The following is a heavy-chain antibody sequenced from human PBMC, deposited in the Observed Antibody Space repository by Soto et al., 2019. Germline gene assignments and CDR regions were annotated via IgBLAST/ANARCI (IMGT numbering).Heavy chain of an antibody. V-gene: IGHV4-39*01. D-gene: IGHD5-18*01. CDR3: ARRANTAMAIDD. CDR1: GGSISSSSYY. CDR2: IYYSGST. J-gene: IGHJ4*02. Sequence: SETLSLTCTVSGGSISSSSYYWGWIRQPPGKGLEWIGSIYYSGSTYYNPSLKSRVTISVDTSKNQFSLKLSSVTAADTAVYYCARRANTAMAIDDWGQGTLVTVSS.